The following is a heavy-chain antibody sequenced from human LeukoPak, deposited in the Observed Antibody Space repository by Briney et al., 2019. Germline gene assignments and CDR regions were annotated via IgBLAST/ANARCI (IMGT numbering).Heavy chain of an antibody. V-gene: IGHV3-30*02. CDR3: AKDLSAYSSGPGYLDY. CDR1: GFTFSTYG. J-gene: IGHJ4*02. D-gene: IGHD5-18*01. Sequence: GGSLRLSCAASGFTFSTYGMHWVRQAPGKGLEWVAFIRYDGNRKYYADSVKGRFTISRDNSKNTLYLQMNSLRAEDAAVHYCAKDLSAYSSGPGYLDYWGQGTLVTVST. CDR2: IRYDGNRK.